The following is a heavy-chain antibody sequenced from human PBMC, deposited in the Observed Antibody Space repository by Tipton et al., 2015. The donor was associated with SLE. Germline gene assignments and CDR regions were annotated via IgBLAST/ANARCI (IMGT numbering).Heavy chain of an antibody. CDR3: ARDYGPGNWFDP. CDR2: IYYSGST. J-gene: IGHJ5*02. V-gene: IGHV4-61*01. D-gene: IGHD4-17*01. CDR1: GGSISSSSYY. Sequence: TLSLTCTVSGGSISSSSYYWSWIRQPPGKGLEWIGYIYYSGSTNYNLSLKSRVTISVDTSKNQFSLKLSSVTAADTAVYYCARDYGPGNWFDPWGQGTLVTVSS.